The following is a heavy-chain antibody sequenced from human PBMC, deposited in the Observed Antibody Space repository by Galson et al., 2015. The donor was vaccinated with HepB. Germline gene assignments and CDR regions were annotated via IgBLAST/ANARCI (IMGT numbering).Heavy chain of an antibody. CDR1: GYTFSSYA. J-gene: IGHJ4*02. CDR3: AKDSRDYGDYYYFDY. D-gene: IGHD4-17*01. CDR2: ISGSGGST. Sequence: SLRLSCAASGYTFSSYAMSWVRQAPGKGLEWVSAISGSGGSTYYADSVKGRFTISRDNSKNTLYLQMNSLRAEDTAVYYCAKDSRDYGDYYYFDYWGQGTLVTVSS. V-gene: IGHV3-23*01.